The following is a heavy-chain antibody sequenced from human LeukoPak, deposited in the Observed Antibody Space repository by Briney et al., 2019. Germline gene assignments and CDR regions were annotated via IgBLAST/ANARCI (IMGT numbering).Heavy chain of an antibody. Sequence: PGGSLRLSCAASGFTFSSYWVSWVRQAPGKGLEWVANIKQDGSEKYYVDSVKGRFTISRDNAKNSLYLQMNSLRAEDTAVYYCARGAGRPFDYWGQGTLVTVSS. CDR3: ARGAGRPFDY. J-gene: IGHJ4*02. V-gene: IGHV3-7*01. CDR1: GFTFSSYW. D-gene: IGHD6-25*01. CDR2: IKQDGSEK.